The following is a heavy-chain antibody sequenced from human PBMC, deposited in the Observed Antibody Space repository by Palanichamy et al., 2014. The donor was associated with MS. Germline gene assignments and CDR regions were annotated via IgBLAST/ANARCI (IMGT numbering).Heavy chain of an antibody. CDR1: IHLHYLC. CDR2: STLAMVT. D-gene: IGHD3-22*01. J-gene: IGHJ4*02. Sequence: VQLVQSGAEVKKPGASVRVFLQGFWIHLHYLCFCIGCARPPDKGLSGWGGSTLAMVTQDIHRTSRAESPFTRDTSASTAYMDLSSLRSEDTAVYYCARHSSGYLPDYWGQGTLVTVSS. CDR3: ARHSSGYLPDY. V-gene: IGHV1-3*01.